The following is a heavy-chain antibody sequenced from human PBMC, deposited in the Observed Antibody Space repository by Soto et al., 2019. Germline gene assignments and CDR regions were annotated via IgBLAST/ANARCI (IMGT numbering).Heavy chain of an antibody. Sequence: GESLKISCKGSGYSFTSYWIGWVRQMPGKGLEWMGSIDPGDSDTRYSPSFQGQVTISADKSISTAYLQWSSLKASATAMSSCARGGYSYGSYSYDYWGQGPLVTVSS. D-gene: IGHD5-18*01. J-gene: IGHJ4*02. CDR3: ARGGYSYGSYSYDY. CDR1: GYSFTSYW. CDR2: IDPGDSDT. V-gene: IGHV5-51*01.